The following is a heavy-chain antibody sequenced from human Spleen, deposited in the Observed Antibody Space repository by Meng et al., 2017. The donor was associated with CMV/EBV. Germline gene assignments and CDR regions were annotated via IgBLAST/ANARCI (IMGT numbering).Heavy chain of an antibody. CDR1: YTFPGYY. CDR2: VNPNSGGT. CDR3: ARAPTLIVVALGVYFDC. V-gene: IGHV1-2*02. D-gene: IGHD3-22*01. J-gene: IGHJ4*02. Sequence: YTFPGYYIHWVRQAPGQRLEWMGWVNPNSGGTNYAQKFQGRVTMTRDTSIGTAYMELSRLTSDDTAVYYCARAPTLIVVALGVYFDCWGQGTLVTVSS.